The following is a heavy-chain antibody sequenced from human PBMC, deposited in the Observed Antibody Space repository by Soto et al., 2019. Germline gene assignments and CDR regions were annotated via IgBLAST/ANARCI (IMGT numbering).Heavy chain of an antibody. V-gene: IGHV3-23*01. CDR1: RFTVSGSA. CDR3: AHFDWFIDY. CDR2: ISGSGAST. J-gene: IGHJ4*02. Sequence: AGSLRLSCGASRFTVSGSALSWVRQAPGKGLEWVSAISGSGASTYYADSVKGRFTISRDNSKNTLYLQMNSLRAEVTAVYYCAHFDWFIDYWGQGTLVTVSS. D-gene: IGHD3-9*01.